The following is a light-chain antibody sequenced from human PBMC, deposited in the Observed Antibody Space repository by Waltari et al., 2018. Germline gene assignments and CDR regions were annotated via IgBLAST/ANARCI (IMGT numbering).Light chain of an antibody. J-gene: IGLJ3*02. CDR1: SSNIGSNT. CDR3: AAWDDSLNGPV. V-gene: IGLV1-44*01. Sequence: QSVLTQPPSASGTPGQRVTISCSESSSNIGSNTVHWYQQLPGTAPTLLIYSNNHRPSGVPDRFSGSKSGTSASLAISGLQSEDEADYYCAAWDDSLNGPVFGGGTKLTVL. CDR2: SNN.